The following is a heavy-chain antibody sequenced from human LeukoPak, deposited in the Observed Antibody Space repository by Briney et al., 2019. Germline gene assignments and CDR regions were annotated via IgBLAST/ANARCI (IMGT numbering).Heavy chain of an antibody. Sequence: GESLKTSCKGSGYSFTSYWIGWVRQMPGKGLEWMGIIYPGDSDTRSSPSFQGQVTISADKSISTAYLQWSSLKASDTAMYYCARLYYDILTGYYPDYWGQGTLVTVSS. CDR2: IYPGDSDT. CDR1: GYSFTSYW. J-gene: IGHJ4*02. D-gene: IGHD3-9*01. V-gene: IGHV5-51*01. CDR3: ARLYYDILTGYYPDY.